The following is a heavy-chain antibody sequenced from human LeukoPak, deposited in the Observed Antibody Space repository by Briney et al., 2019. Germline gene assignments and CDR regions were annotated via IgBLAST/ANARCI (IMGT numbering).Heavy chain of an antibody. V-gene: IGHV4-59*01. CDR2: IYYSGST. CDR3: ASSGTAGYLDY. Sequence: SETLSLTCTVSGGSISSYYWSWIRQPPGKGLEWIGYIYYSGSTNYNPSLKSRVTISVDTSKNQFSLKLSSVTAADTAVYYCASSGTAGYLDYWGQGTLVTVSS. J-gene: IGHJ4*02. D-gene: IGHD6-13*01. CDR1: GGSISSYY.